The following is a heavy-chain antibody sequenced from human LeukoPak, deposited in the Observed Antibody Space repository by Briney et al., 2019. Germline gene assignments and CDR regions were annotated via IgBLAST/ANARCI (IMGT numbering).Heavy chain of an antibody. V-gene: IGHV1-2*02. Sequence: ASVKVSCKASGYTFTDYYMHWVRQAPGQGLEWMGWINLNSGGTNFAQRFQGRVTMTRDTSISTAFMDLSRLISDDTAVYYCARDAGYCTGGSCWYFDHWGQGTLVTVSS. D-gene: IGHD2-15*01. CDR1: GYTFTDYY. CDR3: ARDAGYCTGGSCWYFDH. CDR2: INLNSGGT. J-gene: IGHJ4*02.